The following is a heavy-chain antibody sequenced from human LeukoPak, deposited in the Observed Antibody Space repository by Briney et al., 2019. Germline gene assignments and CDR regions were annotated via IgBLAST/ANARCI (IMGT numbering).Heavy chain of an antibody. CDR3: AKANYGGYSYGPGD. Sequence: GSLRLSCAASGFTFSSYAMSWVRQAPGKGLEWVSAISGSGGSTYYADSVKGRFTISKDNSKNTLYLQMNSLRAEDTAVYYCAKANYGGYSYGPGDWGQGTLVTVSS. V-gene: IGHV3-23*01. CDR1: GFTFSSYA. CDR2: ISGSGGST. J-gene: IGHJ4*02. D-gene: IGHD5-18*01.